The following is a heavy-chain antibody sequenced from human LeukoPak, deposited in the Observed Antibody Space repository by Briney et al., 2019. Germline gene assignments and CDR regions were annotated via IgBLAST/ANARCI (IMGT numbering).Heavy chain of an antibody. Sequence: PGGSLRLSCAASGFTFSNTYMSWVRQAPGKGLEWVSLIYPSGNIYYADSVKGRFTISRDNSKNTLFLQMNSLRPDDTAVYYCAKRGHYSINWYHYFDYWGQGTLVTVSS. CDR2: IYPSGNI. J-gene: IGHJ4*02. CDR1: GFTFSNTY. D-gene: IGHD6-13*01. V-gene: IGHV3-66*03. CDR3: AKRGHYSINWYHYFDY.